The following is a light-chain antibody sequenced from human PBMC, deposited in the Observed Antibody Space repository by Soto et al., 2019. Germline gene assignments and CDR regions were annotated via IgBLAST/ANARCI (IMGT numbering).Light chain of an antibody. CDR1: QSIGNY. Sequence: EIVMTQSPGTLSVSPGERATLSCRASQSIGNYLAWFQQKPGQTPRLLIYGASTRATGVPVRFSGTGSGTEFTLTISRLQSEDFAVYYCQKYNNWPPEYTFGQGTKLEIK. CDR2: GAS. V-gene: IGKV3-15*01. J-gene: IGKJ2*01. CDR3: QKYNNWPPEYT.